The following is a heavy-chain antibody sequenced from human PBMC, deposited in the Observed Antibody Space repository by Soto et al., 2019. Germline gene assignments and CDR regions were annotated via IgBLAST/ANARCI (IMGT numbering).Heavy chain of an antibody. D-gene: IGHD6-13*01. CDR3: ARETRQQLSKGVGYWFDP. CDR2: IYHSGST. V-gene: IGHV4-30-2*01. J-gene: IGHJ5*02. Sequence: QLQLQESGSGLVKPSQTLSLTCAVSGGSISSGGYSWSWIRQPPGKGLEWIGYIYHSGSTYYNPSLKSRVTISVDRSKNQFSLKLSSVTAADTAVYYCARETRQQLSKGVGYWFDPWGQGTLVTVSS. CDR1: GGSISSGGYS.